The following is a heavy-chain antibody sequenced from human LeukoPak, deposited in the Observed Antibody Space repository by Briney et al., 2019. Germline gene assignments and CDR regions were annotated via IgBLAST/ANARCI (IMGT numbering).Heavy chain of an antibody. Sequence: GGPLRLSCAASGFTFTTYAMGWVRQSPGKGLEWVSSISGGGGGTYYAEFVKGRFTISRDNSKNTLYLQMNSLRAEDTAVYYCAKFYDILTGYFDHWGQGTLVTVSS. J-gene: IGHJ4*02. CDR3: AKFYDILTGYFDH. CDR2: ISGGGGGT. D-gene: IGHD3-9*01. V-gene: IGHV3-23*01. CDR1: GFTFTTYA.